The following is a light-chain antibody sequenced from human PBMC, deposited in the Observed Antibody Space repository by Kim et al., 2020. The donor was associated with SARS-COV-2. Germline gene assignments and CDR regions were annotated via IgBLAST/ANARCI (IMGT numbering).Light chain of an antibody. CDR2: GAS. J-gene: IGKJ2*01. CDR3: QTGDT. Sequence: EIVMTQSPATLSVSPGERVTLSCRASQSVSSNLAWYQQKPGQAPRLLIYGASTRATGIPARFSGSGSGTEFTLTISSLQSEDFAVYYCQTGDTFGQGTKLEI. CDR1: QSVSSN. V-gene: IGKV3-15*01.